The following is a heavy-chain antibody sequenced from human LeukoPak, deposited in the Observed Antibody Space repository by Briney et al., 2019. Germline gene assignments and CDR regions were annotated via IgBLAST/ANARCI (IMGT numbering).Heavy chain of an antibody. D-gene: IGHD3-16*01. J-gene: IGHJ5*02. V-gene: IGHV4-38-2*02. CDR1: GYSISSGYY. CDR2: IYPTGST. Sequence: SETLSLTCTVSGYSISSGYYWGWIRQPAGKGLEWIGRIYPTGSTNYNPSLKSRVTISVDTSKNQFSLKLNSVTAADTAVYYCARDWGVLREGWFDPWGQGTLVTVSS. CDR3: ARDWGVLREGWFDP.